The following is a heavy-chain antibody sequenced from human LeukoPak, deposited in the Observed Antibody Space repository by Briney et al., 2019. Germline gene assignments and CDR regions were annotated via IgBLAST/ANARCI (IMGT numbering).Heavy chain of an antibody. V-gene: IGHV1-46*01. Sequence: ASVKVSCKASGYTFTSYYMHWVRQAPGQGLEWMGIINPSGGSTSYAQKFQGRVTMTRDMSTSTAYMELRSLRSDDTAVYYCARGFWSGYYPFDYWGQGTLVTVSS. CDR2: INPSGGST. CDR3: ARGFWSGYYPFDY. CDR1: GYTFTSYY. J-gene: IGHJ4*02. D-gene: IGHD3-3*01.